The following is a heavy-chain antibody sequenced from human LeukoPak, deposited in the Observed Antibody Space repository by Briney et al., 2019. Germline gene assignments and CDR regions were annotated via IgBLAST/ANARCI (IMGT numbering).Heavy chain of an antibody. J-gene: IGHJ4*02. D-gene: IGHD3-3*01. Sequence: PGGSLRLSCAASGFTFSSYAMSWVRQAPGKGLEWVSSISSSSSYIYYADSVKGRFTIFRDNAKNSLYLQMNSLRAEDTAVYYCASITIFGVASHPDYWGQGTLVTVSS. CDR1: GFTFSSYA. CDR3: ASITIFGVASHPDY. CDR2: ISSSSSYI. V-gene: IGHV3-21*01.